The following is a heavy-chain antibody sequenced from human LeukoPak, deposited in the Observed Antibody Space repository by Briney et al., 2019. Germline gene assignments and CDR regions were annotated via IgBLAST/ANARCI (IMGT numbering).Heavy chain of an antibody. V-gene: IGHV1-8*01. Sequence: ASVKVSCKASGYTFTSHDINWVRQATGQGLEWMGWMNPNSGNTGYAQKFQGRVTMTRNTSISTAYMELSSLRSEDTAVYYCARVAVTSRSPRHPYWFDPWGQGTLVTVSS. D-gene: IGHD2-21*02. CDR3: ARVAVTSRSPRHPYWFDP. CDR1: GYTFTSHD. J-gene: IGHJ5*02. CDR2: MNPNSGNT.